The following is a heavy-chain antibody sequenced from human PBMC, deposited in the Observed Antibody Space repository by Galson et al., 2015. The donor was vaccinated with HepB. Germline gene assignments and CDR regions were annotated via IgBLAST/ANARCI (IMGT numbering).Heavy chain of an antibody. J-gene: IGHJ4*02. CDR3: ARGSHYYGSGSNGIEVDY. V-gene: IGHV1-69*02. Sequence: SVKVSCKASGGTFSSYTISWVRQAPGQGLEWMGRIIPILGIANYAQKFQGRVTITADKSTSTAYMELSSLRSEDTAVYYCARGSHYYGSGSNGIEVDYWVQGTLVTVSS. CDR1: GGTFSSYT. D-gene: IGHD3-10*01. CDR2: IIPILGIA.